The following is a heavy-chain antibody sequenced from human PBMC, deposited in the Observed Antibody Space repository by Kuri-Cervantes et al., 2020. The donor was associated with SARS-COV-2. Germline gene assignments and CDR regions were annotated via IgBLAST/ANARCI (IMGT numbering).Heavy chain of an antibody. CDR1: SGSISNYY. CDR2: TYSGGST. D-gene: IGHD2-15*01. CDR3: ARDAVGGYDL. J-gene: IGHJ1*01. Sequence: SETLSLTCSVSSGSISNYYWNWIRQPAGKGLEWIGRTYSGGSTNYNPSLKSRVTMSVDTSKNQFSLNLYSVTAADTAVYFCARDAVGGYDLWGRGTLVTVSS. V-gene: IGHV4-4*07.